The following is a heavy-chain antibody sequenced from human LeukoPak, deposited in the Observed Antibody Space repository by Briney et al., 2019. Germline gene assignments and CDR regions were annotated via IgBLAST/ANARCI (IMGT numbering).Heavy chain of an antibody. CDR2: IYTSGST. Sequence: TSETLSLTCTVSAGSIISYYWSWIRQPAGKGLEWIGRIYTSGSTNYNPSLKGRVTMSVDTSKNQFSLKLSSVTAADTAVYYCASESGGETNGAFDIWGQGTMVTVSS. J-gene: IGHJ3*02. D-gene: IGHD3-16*01. V-gene: IGHV4-4*07. CDR1: AGSIISYY. CDR3: ASESGGETNGAFDI.